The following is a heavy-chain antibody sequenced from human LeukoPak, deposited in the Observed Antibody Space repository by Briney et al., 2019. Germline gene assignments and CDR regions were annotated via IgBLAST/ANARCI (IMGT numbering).Heavy chain of an antibody. J-gene: IGHJ5*01. V-gene: IGHV4-4*07. CDR2: IYTSGST. Sequence: SETLSLTCTVSGGSISSYYWSWIRQPAGKGLEWIGRIYTSGSTNYNPSLKSRVTISVDTSRNQFSLRLNSVTAADTAVYYCATTFQQWRPFDSWGQGTLVTVSS. D-gene: IGHD2-2*01. CDR3: ATTFQQWRPFDS. CDR1: GGSISSYY.